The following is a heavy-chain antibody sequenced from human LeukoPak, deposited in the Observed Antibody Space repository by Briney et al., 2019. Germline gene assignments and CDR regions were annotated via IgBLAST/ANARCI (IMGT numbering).Heavy chain of an antibody. CDR1: GYTFTSYG. Sequence: ASVKVSCKASGYTFTSYGISWERQAPGQGLEWMGWISAYNGNTNYAQKLQGRVTMTTDTSTSTAYMELRSLRSDDTAVYCCARADYYDSSGYYFVGPYYYYYYYMDVWGKGTTVTVSS. J-gene: IGHJ6*03. CDR2: ISAYNGNT. CDR3: ARADYYDSSGYYFVGPYYYYYYYMDV. V-gene: IGHV1-18*01. D-gene: IGHD3-22*01.